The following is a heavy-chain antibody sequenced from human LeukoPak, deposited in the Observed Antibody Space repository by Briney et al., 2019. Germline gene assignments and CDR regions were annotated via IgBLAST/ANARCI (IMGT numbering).Heavy chain of an antibody. CDR2: ISGSGDST. J-gene: IGHJ4*02. CDR1: GFTFSTYA. D-gene: IGHD4-17*01. CDR3: AKDKKDGDPGDY. V-gene: IGHV3-23*01. Sequence: GGSLRLSCAASGFTFSTYAVNWVRQAPGKGLEWVSTISGSGDSTYYADSVKGRFTISRDNSKNTLYLQMNSLRAEDTAVYYCAKDKKDGDPGDYWGQGTLVTVSS.